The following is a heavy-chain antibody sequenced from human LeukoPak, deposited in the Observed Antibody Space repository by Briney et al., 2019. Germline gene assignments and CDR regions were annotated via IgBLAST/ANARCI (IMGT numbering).Heavy chain of an antibody. CDR3: ARDYRDTAMVYYHYYGMDV. CDR1: GGSISSSSYY. V-gene: IGHV4-39*07. D-gene: IGHD5-18*01. J-gene: IGHJ6*02. CDR2: IYYNGST. Sequence: SETLSLTCTVSGGSISSSSYYWGWIRQPPGKGLEWIGSIYYNGSTDYNPSLKSRITISVDTSKKQFSLKLSSVTAADTAVYYCARDYRDTAMVYYHYYGMDVWGQGTTVTVSS.